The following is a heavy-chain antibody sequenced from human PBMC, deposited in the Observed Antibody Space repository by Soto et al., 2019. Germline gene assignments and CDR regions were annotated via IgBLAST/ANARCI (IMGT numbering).Heavy chain of an antibody. CDR3: VLCIAVAAGRYYGMDV. J-gene: IGHJ6*02. D-gene: IGHD6-19*01. V-gene: IGHV3-64D*06. Sequence: EVQLVESGGGLVQPGGSLRLSCSASGFTFSSYAMHWVRQAPGKGLEYVSAISSNGGSTYYADSVKGRFTISRDNSKNTLYLQMSSLRAEDTAVYYCVLCIAVAAGRYYGMDVWGQGTTVTVSS. CDR2: ISSNGGST. CDR1: GFTFSSYA.